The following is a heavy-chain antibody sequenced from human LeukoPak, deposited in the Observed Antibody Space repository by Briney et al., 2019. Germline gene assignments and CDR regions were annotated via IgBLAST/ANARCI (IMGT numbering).Heavy chain of an antibody. J-gene: IGHJ4*02. Sequence: PSETLSLTCTVSNGSISIYYWSWVRQPAGKGLEWIGRISASGSTNYNPSLKSRVTMSLDTSKNQFPLKLSSVTAADTAVYYCAREIAVTRPFDYWGPGTLVTVSP. CDR1: NGSISIYY. CDR2: ISASGST. CDR3: AREIAVTRPFDY. V-gene: IGHV4-4*07. D-gene: IGHD4-17*01.